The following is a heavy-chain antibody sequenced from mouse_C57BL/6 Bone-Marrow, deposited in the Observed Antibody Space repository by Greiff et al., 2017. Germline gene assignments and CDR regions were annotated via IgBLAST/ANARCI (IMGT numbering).Heavy chain of an antibody. CDR2: IDPSDSYT. CDR1: GYTFTSYW. V-gene: IGHV1-69*01. Sequence: VQLQQPGAELVMPGASVKLSCKASGYTFTSYWMHWVKQRPGQGLEWIGEIDPSDSYTNYNQKFKGKSTLTVDKSSSTAYMQLSSLTSEDSAVYYCARNYYGSSPRAMDYWGQGTSVTVSS. J-gene: IGHJ4*01. D-gene: IGHD1-1*01. CDR3: ARNYYGSSPRAMDY.